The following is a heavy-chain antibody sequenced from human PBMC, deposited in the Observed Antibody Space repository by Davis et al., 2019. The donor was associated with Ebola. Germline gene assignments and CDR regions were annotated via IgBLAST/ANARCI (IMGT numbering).Heavy chain of an antibody. V-gene: IGHV3-9*01. CDR1: GFTFDDFA. Sequence: PGGSLRLSCAASGFTFDDFAMYWVRQVPGKGLEWVSSITWNSGDIGYGDSVKGRFTVSRDNAKNSVYLEMNNLRPEDTALYYCAKGLVATFEAYFDSWGRGTLVTVSS. CDR2: ITWNSGDI. D-gene: IGHD5-12*01. J-gene: IGHJ4*01. CDR3: AKGLVATFEAYFDS.